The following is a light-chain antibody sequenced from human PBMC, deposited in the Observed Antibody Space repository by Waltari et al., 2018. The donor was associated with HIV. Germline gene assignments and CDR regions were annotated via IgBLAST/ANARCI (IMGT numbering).Light chain of an antibody. CDR2: GKN. CDR3: QSYDISLSAV. Sequence: QSVLTPPPSLSGAPGTRVTISCTGRRSNLGSGSAVNWYPHLQGTAPKLLIYGKNNRPSGVPYRFSGSKSGTSASLAITGLQAEDEADYYCQSYDISLSAVFGGGTKLTVL. CDR1: RSNLGSGSA. J-gene: IGLJ3*02. V-gene: IGLV1-40*01.